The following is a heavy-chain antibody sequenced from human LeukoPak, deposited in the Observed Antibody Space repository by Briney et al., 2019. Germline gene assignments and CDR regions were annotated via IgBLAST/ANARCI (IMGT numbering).Heavy chain of an antibody. Sequence: ASVKVSCKASGYTFTSYGISWVRQAPGQGLEWMGWISAYNGNTNYAQKFQGRVTMTRDTSISAAYMELSRLRSDDTAVYYCARSYDYVWGSYRYFGYWGQGTLVTVSS. V-gene: IGHV1-18*01. J-gene: IGHJ4*02. D-gene: IGHD3-16*02. CDR2: ISAYNGNT. CDR3: ARSYDYVWGSYRYFGY. CDR1: GYTFTSYG.